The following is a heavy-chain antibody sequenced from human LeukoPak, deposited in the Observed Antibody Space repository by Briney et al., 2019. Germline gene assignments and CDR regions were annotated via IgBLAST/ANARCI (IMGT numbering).Heavy chain of an antibody. CDR1: GGSFSTYY. CDR3: ARVTGYMIEDYFDY. D-gene: IGHD3-22*01. CDR2: IYTSGST. J-gene: IGHJ4*02. V-gene: IGHV4-4*07. Sequence: PSETLSLTCTVSGGSFSTYYWSWIRQPAGKGLEWIGRIYTSGSTNYNPSLKSRVTMSVDTSKNQFSLKLRSVTAADTAVYYCARVTGYMIEDYFDYWGQGTLVTVSS.